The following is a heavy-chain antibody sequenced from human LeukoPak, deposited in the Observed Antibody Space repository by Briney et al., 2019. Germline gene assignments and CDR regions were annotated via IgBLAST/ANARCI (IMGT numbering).Heavy chain of an antibody. V-gene: IGHV4-4*07. CDR1: GGSISGYY. CDR3: ARERYNTGWYSDY. J-gene: IGHJ4*02. Sequence: SETLSLTCTVSGGSISGYYWSWIPQPAGKGLEWIGRIYSSGSSNYNPSLKSRVTMSVDTSKKQFSLKLSSVTAADTAVYFCARERYNTGWYSDYWGQGTLVTVSS. D-gene: IGHD6-19*01. CDR2: IYSSGSS.